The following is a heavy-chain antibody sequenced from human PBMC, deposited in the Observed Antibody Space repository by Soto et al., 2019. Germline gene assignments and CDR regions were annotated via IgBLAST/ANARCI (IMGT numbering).Heavy chain of an antibody. CDR2: IHSSGGST. Sequence: QVQLVQSGAEVKKPGASVKVSCKASGYTFISYFIHWVRQAPGQGLEWMGIIHSSGGSTSYPQKFQGRVHMTGDTSTSTVYMELSSLRSEDTAVYYCARDRVAVAGIRYYYYGMDVWGQGTTVTVSS. D-gene: IGHD6-19*01. J-gene: IGHJ6*02. CDR1: GYTFISYF. V-gene: IGHV1-46*03. CDR3: ARDRVAVAGIRYYYYGMDV.